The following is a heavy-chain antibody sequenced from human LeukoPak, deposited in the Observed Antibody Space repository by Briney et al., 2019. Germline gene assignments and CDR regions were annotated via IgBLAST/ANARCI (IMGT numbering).Heavy chain of an antibody. D-gene: IGHD1-14*01. J-gene: IGHJ4*02. Sequence: SETLSLTCAVYGGSFSGYYWSWIRQPPGKGLEWIGEINHSGSTNYNPSLKSRVTVSADTSKNQFSLKLNCVTAADTAVYYCARDSTGGAVDYWGQGTLVTVSS. CDR3: ARDSTGGAVDY. CDR1: GGSFSGYY. CDR2: INHSGST. V-gene: IGHV4-34*01.